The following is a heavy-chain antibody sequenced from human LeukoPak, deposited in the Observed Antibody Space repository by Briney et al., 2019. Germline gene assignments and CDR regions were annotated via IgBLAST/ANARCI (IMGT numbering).Heavy chain of an antibody. V-gene: IGHV3-23*01. CDR1: GFTFSSYA. D-gene: IGHD3-22*01. J-gene: IGHJ4*02. CDR3: AKDLYDSSGDSYLFDY. CDR2: ISGSGGST. Sequence: GGSLRLSCAASGFTFSSYAMSWVRQAPGKGLEWVSAISGSGGSTYYADSVKGLFTISRDNSKNTLYLQMNSLRAEDTAVYYCAKDLYDSSGDSYLFDYWGQGTLVTVSS.